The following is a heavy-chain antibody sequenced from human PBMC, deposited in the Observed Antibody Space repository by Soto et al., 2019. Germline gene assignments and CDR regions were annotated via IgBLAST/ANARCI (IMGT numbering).Heavy chain of an antibody. J-gene: IGHJ6*02. V-gene: IGHV1-69*12. D-gene: IGHD4-4*01. CDR3: SRDNDRLQLGGNYYYSLDV. CDR2: MIPLFRTP. Sequence: QVQLVQSGAEMKEPGSSVKVSCKTSGGTFSSSAISWLRQAPGKGLEWMGGMIPLFRTPDYAQKFQGIVTSAADESTSTDYMELRRLRSEDTAVYYCSRDNDRLQLGGNYYYSLDVWGQGTTITVSS. CDR1: GGTFSSSA.